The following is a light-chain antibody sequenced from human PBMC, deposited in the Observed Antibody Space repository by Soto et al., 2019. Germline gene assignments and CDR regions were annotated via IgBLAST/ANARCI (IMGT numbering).Light chain of an antibody. J-gene: IGKJ3*01. Sequence: EIVLTQSPGTLSLSTGEGATLSCRASQGIGDTLAWYQHKPGQTPRLLIYDTSTRATGVPARFSGSGSGTDFTLTISSLEPDDSAVYYCQQRSNWPLTFGPGTKVDI. CDR3: QQRSNWPLT. CDR1: QGIGDT. CDR2: DTS. V-gene: IGKV3-11*01.